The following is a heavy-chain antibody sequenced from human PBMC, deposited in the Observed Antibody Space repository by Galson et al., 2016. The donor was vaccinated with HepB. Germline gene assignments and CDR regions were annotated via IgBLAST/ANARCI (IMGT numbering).Heavy chain of an antibody. V-gene: IGHV3-7*05. Sequence: SLRLSCAASGFTFNSYWMAWVRQAPGKGLEWVANIKQDGSEKYYVDSVKGRFTISRDNAKNSLYLQMNSLRVEDTAVYYCACPKGGNSTDYWGQGTLVTVSS. CDR1: GFTFNSYW. J-gene: IGHJ4*02. CDR2: IKQDGSEK. CDR3: ACPKGGNSTDY. D-gene: IGHD4-23*01.